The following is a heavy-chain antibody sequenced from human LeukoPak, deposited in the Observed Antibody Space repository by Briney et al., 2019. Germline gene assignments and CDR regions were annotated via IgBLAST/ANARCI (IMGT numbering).Heavy chain of an antibody. CDR2: ISYDGSKK. D-gene: IGHD6-19*01. V-gene: IGHV3-30*18. CDR1: GFIFSNYG. Sequence: SGGSLRLSCAASGFIFSNYGMHWVRQAPGKGLEWVAVISYDGSKKYYADSVKGRFTISRDNSKNTLYLQMDSLRPEDAAVYYCAKDHGVQWLLPYYSDYWGQGTLVTVSS. J-gene: IGHJ4*02. CDR3: AKDHGVQWLLPYYSDY.